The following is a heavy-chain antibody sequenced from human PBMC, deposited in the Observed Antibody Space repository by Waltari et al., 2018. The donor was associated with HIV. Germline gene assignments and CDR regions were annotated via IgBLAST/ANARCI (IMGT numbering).Heavy chain of an antibody. J-gene: IGHJ5*02. CDR3: ATWGGYGA. CDR1: AFLFRNYT. V-gene: IGHV3-30*01. Sequence: QAQLVESGGGVVQPGRSLRLSCTASAFLFRNYTTHWVRQAPGKGLEWVAAISSDGTEIHYAAVVKGRFTISRDNSKKTLYLEMKSLRPEDTATYYCATWGGYGAWGPGTQVTVSS. CDR2: ISSDGTEI. D-gene: IGHD3-16*01.